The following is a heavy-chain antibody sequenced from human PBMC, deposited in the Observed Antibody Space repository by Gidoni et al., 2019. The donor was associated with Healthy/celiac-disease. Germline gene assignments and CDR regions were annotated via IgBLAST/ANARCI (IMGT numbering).Heavy chain of an antibody. Sequence: QVPLVESGGGVVQPGRSLRLSCAASGFTFSSYGMHWVRQAPGKGLEWVAVIWYDGSNKYYADSVKGRFTISRDNSKNTLYLQMNSLRAEDTAVYYCARGEWLYNRDYFDYWGQGTLVTVSS. J-gene: IGHJ4*02. CDR2: IWYDGSNK. V-gene: IGHV3-33*01. D-gene: IGHD5-12*01. CDR1: GFTFSSYG. CDR3: ARGEWLYNRDYFDY.